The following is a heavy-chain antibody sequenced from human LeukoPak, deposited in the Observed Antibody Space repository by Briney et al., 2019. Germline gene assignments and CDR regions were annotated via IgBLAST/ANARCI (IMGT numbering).Heavy chain of an antibody. CDR3: ARDRKVRGSSWYNVYYFDY. D-gene: IGHD6-13*01. CDR1: GFTFSSYE. CDR2: ISSSGSTI. V-gene: IGHV3-48*03. J-gene: IGHJ4*02. Sequence: PGRSLRLSCAAPGFTFSSYEMNWVRQAPGKGLEWVSYISSSGSTIYYADSVKGRFTISRDNAKNSLYLQMNSLRAEDTAVYYCARDRKVRGSSWYNVYYFDYWGQGTLVTVSS.